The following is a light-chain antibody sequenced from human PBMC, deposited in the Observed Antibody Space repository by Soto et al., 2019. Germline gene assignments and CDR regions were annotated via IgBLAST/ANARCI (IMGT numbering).Light chain of an antibody. Sequence: QLVLTQPPSASGTPGQKVTISCSGRRSNIGRNTVNWYQQLPGTAPKLLIYNNSQRPSGVPDRFSGSKSGTSASLAISGLQSEDETDYYCAVWDDSLDGLVFGGGTKLTVL. CDR2: NNS. V-gene: IGLV1-44*01. CDR1: RSNIGRNT. J-gene: IGLJ3*02. CDR3: AVWDDSLDGLV.